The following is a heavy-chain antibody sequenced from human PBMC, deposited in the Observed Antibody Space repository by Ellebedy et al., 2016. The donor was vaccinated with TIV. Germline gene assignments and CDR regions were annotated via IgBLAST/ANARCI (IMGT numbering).Heavy chain of an antibody. CDR3: ARLGGDCSGGSCDYYGMDV. CDR1: GFSFTSYW. D-gene: IGHD2-15*01. CDR2: IYPGDSDT. J-gene: IGHJ6*02. V-gene: IGHV5-51*01. Sequence: GESLKISCEGSGFSFTSYWTGWVRQMPGKGPGWMGVIYPGDSDTRYSPSFQGQVTISADKSISTAYLQWSSLKATDTAMYYCARLGGDCSGGSCDYYGMDVWGQGTTVTVSS.